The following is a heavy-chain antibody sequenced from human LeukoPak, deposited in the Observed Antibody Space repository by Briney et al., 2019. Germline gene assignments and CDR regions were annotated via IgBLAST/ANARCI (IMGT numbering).Heavy chain of an antibody. J-gene: IGHJ4*02. Sequence: GGSLRLSCAASGFTFSTYSMNWVRQAPGKGLEWVANINQDGTEKYYVDSVKGRFTISRDYAKNSLYLQMNSLRVEDTAVYYCAKVAKYYYGPETYYFFEQWGQGTPVTVSS. CDR2: INQDGTEK. CDR3: AKVAKYYYGPETYYFFEQ. CDR1: GFTFSTYS. V-gene: IGHV3-7*01. D-gene: IGHD3-10*01.